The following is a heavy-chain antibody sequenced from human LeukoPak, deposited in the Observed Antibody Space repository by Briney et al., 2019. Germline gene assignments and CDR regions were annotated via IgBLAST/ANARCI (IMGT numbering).Heavy chain of an antibody. Sequence: PGGSLRLSCAASGFTFSGYAMTWVRQAPGKGLEWVSLISGSGGSTYYADVVKGRFTISRDNSKNALYLRMNSLRAEDTAVYYCAHWVSSGPFDYWGQGTLVTVSS. CDR2: ISGSGGST. D-gene: IGHD6-6*01. J-gene: IGHJ4*02. V-gene: IGHV3-23*01. CDR1: GFTFSGYA. CDR3: AHWVSSGPFDY.